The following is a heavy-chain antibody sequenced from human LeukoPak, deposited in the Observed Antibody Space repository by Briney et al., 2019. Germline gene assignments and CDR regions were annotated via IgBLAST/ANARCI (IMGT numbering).Heavy chain of an antibody. CDR2: INPSGGST. Sequence: GASVKVSCKASGYTFTSYYMHWVRQAPGQGLEWMGIINPSGGSTSYAQKFQGRVTMTRDTSTSTVYMELSSLRSEDTAVYYCARGGQLVCYYYYMDVWGKGTTVTVSS. V-gene: IGHV1-46*03. D-gene: IGHD1-1*01. J-gene: IGHJ6*03. CDR1: GYTFTSYY. CDR3: ARGGQLVCYYYYMDV.